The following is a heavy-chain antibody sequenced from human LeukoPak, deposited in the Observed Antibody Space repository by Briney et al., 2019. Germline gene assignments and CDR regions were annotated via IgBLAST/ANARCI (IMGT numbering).Heavy chain of an antibody. CDR3: SRRWLVIAMVSRYFDL. V-gene: IGHV4-34*01. Sequence: KPSETLSLTCAVYGGSFSGYYWSWIRQPPGKGLEWIGEINHSGSTNYNPSLKSRVTISVDTSKNQFSLKLSSVTAADTAVYYCSRRWLVIAMVSRYFDLWGRGTLVTVSS. J-gene: IGHJ2*01. D-gene: IGHD6-19*01. CDR2: INHSGST. CDR1: GGSFSGYY.